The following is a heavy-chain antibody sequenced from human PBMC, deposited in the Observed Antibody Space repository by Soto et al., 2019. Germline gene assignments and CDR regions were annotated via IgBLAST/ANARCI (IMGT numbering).Heavy chain of an antibody. D-gene: IGHD3-22*01. CDR3: ASTKYDSSAYYYWCLGL. J-gene: IGHJ2*01. CDR1: EDTFRNYA. Sequence: QVELVQSGAEVKKPGSSVKVSCQASEDTFRNYAISWVRQAPGQGLEWMGGFIPIFGTANYAQKFQGRVTITADTSANTVDLELSSLRSEDTAVYYCASTKYDSSAYYYWCLGLWGRGTLVTVSS. CDR2: FIPIFGTA. V-gene: IGHV1-69*06.